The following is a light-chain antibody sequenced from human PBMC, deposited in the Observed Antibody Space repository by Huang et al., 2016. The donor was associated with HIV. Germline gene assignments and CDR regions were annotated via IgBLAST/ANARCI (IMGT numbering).Light chain of an antibody. J-gene: IGKJ1*01. CDR1: QRVSSN. CDR3: QQYNNWPRT. V-gene: IGKV3-15*01. CDR2: GAS. Sequence: ELVMTQPPATLSVSPWERATLACRASQRVSSNLAWYPQQPGQAPRLLIYGASTRAAGIPARFSGSGSGTEFTRTISSLQSEDIAVYYCQQYNNWPRTFGQGTKVEIK.